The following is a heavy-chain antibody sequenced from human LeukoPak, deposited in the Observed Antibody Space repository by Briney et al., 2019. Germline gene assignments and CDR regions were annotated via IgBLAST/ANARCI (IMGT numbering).Heavy chain of an antibody. V-gene: IGHV3-21*01. J-gene: IGHJ4*02. CDR1: GFTFSSYS. Sequence: GGSLRLSCAASGFTFSSYSMNWVRQAPGKGLEWVSSISSSSSYIYYADSVKGRFTISRDNAKNPLYLQMNSLRAEDTAVYYCARDIAAAGSFDYWGQGTLVTVSS. CDR2: ISSSSSYI. D-gene: IGHD6-13*01. CDR3: ARDIAAAGSFDY.